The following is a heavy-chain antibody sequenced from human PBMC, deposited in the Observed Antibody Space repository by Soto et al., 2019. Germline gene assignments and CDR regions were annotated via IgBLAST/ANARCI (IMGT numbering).Heavy chain of an antibody. J-gene: IGHJ4*02. CDR1: GLTFSSFS. D-gene: IGHD3-22*01. CDR2: ISSSASTI. CDR3: ASGGGYFHY. Sequence: EVQLVESGGGLVQPGGSLRLSCVASGLTFSSFSMNWVRQAPGKGLEWISYISSSASTIYYADSVKGRFTISRDNAKNSLYLQMNGLRAEDTAVYYCASGGGYFHYWGQGTLVTVSS. V-gene: IGHV3-48*01.